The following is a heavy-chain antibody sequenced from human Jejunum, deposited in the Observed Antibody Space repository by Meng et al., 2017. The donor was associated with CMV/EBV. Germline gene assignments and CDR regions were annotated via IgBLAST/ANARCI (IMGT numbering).Heavy chain of an antibody. CDR2: IYSSGTT. D-gene: IGHD6-19*01. J-gene: IGHJ4*02. V-gene: IGHV4-4*07. CDR3: ARHEVVGTAIFDY. CDR1: GGSISNYD. Sequence: QLQESGPGLVKPSETLSLTCTVSGGSISNYDWSWIRQPAGKGLEYIGRIYSSGTTKYNPSLNSRVTMSVDTSKNQFSLKVRSVTAADTAVYLCARHEVVGTAIFDYWGQGTLVTVSS.